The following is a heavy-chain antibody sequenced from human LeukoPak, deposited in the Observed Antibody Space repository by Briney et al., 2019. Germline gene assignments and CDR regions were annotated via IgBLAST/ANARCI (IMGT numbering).Heavy chain of an antibody. V-gene: IGHV3-48*01. CDR2: ISSSSSTI. J-gene: IGHJ3*02. CDR1: GFTFSSYS. D-gene: IGHD6-19*01. Sequence: TGGSLRLSCAASGFTFSSYSMNWVRQAPGKGLEWVSYISSSSSTIYYADSVKGRFTISRDNAKNSLYLQMNSLRAEDTAVYYCARDGWKDYHDAFDIWGQGTMVTVSS. CDR3: ARDGWKDYHDAFDI.